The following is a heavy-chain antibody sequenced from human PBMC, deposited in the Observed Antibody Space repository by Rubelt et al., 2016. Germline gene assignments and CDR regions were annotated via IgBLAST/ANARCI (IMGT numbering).Heavy chain of an antibody. Sequence: SRGGVVQPGRSLRLSCAASGFTFSSYGMHWVRQAPGKGLEWVAVIWYDGSNKYYADSVKGRFTISRDNSKNTLYLQMNSLRAVETAVYYCARERGSITGTTDYFDYWGQGTLVTVSS. CDR3: ARERGSITGTTDYFDY. CDR1: GFTFSSYG. D-gene: IGHD1-20*01. CDR2: IWYDGSNK. V-gene: IGHV3-33*01. J-gene: IGHJ4*02.